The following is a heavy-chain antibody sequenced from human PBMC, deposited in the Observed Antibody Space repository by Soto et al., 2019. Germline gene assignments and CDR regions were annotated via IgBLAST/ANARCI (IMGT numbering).Heavy chain of an antibody. J-gene: IGHJ4*02. D-gene: IGHD2-15*01. V-gene: IGHV4-39*01. CDR2: IYYVGNA. CDR1: GDSITKSVYY. CDR3: ARVPYYGSGGDGPYFFDY. Sequence: ETLSLTCTVSGDSITKSVYYWAWVRQTPGKGLEWIASIYYVGNAYYNPSLQSRVTISVDASKNQFSLELQSVTAADSAVYYCARVPYYGSGGDGPYFFDYWGQGTLVTVSS.